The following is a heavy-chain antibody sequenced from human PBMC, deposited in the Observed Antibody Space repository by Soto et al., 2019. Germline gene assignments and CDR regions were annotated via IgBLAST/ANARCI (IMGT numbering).Heavy chain of an antibody. CDR3: ARAPHRKGAFDM. J-gene: IGHJ3*02. V-gene: IGHV3-64D*06. CDR2: ISSNGGNT. CDR1: GFTFSSYA. Sequence: GGSLRLSCSASGFTFSSYAMHWVRQAPGKGLEYVSAISSNGGNTYYADSVKGRFTISRDKSKNTLYLQMSRLRAEDTAVYYWARAPHRKGAFDMWGKGKMVTV.